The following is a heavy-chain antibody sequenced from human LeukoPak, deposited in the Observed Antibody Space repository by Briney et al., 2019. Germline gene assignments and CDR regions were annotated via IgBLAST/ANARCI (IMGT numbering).Heavy chain of an antibody. CDR2: IYTSGST. Sequence: PSETLSLTCTVSGGSISSYYWSWIRQPAGKGLEWIGRIYTSGSTNYNPSLKSRVTMSVDTSKNQFSLELSSVTAADTAVYYCARDRVPRYDFWSGGEAFDIWGQGTMVTVSS. D-gene: IGHD3-3*01. J-gene: IGHJ3*02. V-gene: IGHV4-4*07. CDR3: ARDRVPRYDFWSGGEAFDI. CDR1: GGSISSYY.